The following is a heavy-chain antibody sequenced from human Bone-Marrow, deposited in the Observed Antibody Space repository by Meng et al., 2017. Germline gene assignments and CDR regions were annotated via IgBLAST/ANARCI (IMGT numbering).Heavy chain of an antibody. J-gene: IGHJ3*02. D-gene: IGHD3-10*01. CDR2: MYYSGST. Sequence: SETLSLTCTVSGGSISSDYWSWIRQPPGKGLEWIGYMYYSGSTYYNPSLKSRVTISVDTSKNQFSLKLSSVTAADTAVYYCARPNSGSYYTDAFDIWGQGTMVTVSS. V-gene: IGHV4-59*12. CDR1: GGSISSDY. CDR3: ARPNSGSYYTDAFDI.